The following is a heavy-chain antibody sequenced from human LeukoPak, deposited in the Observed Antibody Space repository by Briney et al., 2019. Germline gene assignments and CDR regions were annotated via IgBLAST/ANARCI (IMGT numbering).Heavy chain of an antibody. J-gene: IGHJ6*02. D-gene: IGHD1-14*01. Sequence: ASVKVSCKASGYTFTSYYMHWVRQAPGQGLEWMGIINPSGGSTSYAQKFQGRVTMTRDTSTSTVYMELSSLRSEDTAVYYCARDHKRGQTEYNYYGMDVWGQGTTVTVSS. CDR3: ARDHKRGQTEYNYYGMDV. CDR2: INPSGGST. V-gene: IGHV1-46*01. CDR1: GYTFTSYY.